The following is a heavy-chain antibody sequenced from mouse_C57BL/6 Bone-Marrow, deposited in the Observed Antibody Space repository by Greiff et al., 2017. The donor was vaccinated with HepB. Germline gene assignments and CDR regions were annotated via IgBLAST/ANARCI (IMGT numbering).Heavy chain of an antibody. CDR3: ARHEEGTGYYYAMDY. Sequence: VKLLESGAELVKPGASVKLSCKASGYTFTEYTIHWVKQRSGQGLEWIGWFYPGSGSIKYNEKFKDKATLTADKSSSTVYMELSRLTSEDSAVYFCARHEEGTGYYYAMDYWGQGTSVTVSS. V-gene: IGHV1-62-2*01. J-gene: IGHJ4*01. D-gene: IGHD4-1*01. CDR2: FYPGSGSI. CDR1: GYTFTEYT.